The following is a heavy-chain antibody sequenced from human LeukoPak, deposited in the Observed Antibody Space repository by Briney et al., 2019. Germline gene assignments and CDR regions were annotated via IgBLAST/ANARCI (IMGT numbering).Heavy chain of an antibody. D-gene: IGHD6-19*01. CDR3: ARPGVVAVAGPYGMDV. CDR2: IIPIFGTA. CDR1: GGTLSSYA. V-gene: IGHV1-69*13. Sequence: ASVKVSCKASGGTLSSYAISWVRQAPGQGLEWMGGIIPIFGTANYAQKFQGRVTITADESTSTAYMELSSLRSEDTAVYYCARPGVVAVAGPYGMDVWGQGTTVTVSS. J-gene: IGHJ6*02.